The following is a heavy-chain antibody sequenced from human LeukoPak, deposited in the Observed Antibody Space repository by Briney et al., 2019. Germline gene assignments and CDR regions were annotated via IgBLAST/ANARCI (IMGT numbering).Heavy chain of an antibody. V-gene: IGHV1-69*05. CDR1: GGTFSSYA. CDR3: ARGSGSTYYDLDY. Sequence: SVKVSCKASGGTFSSYAISWVRQAPGQGLEWMGGIIPIFGTANYAQEFQGRVTVTTDESTSTAYMELSSLRSEDTAVYYCARGSGSTYYDLDYWGQGTLVTVSS. J-gene: IGHJ4*02. CDR2: IIPIFGTA. D-gene: IGHD3-22*01.